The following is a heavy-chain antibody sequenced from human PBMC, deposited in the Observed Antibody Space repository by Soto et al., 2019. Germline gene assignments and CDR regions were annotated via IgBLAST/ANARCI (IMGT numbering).Heavy chain of an antibody. J-gene: IGHJ4*02. CDR2: INPNSGDT. V-gene: IGHV1-2*02. CDR1: GYTFTDYY. CDR3: PREGGAIVQMVYALPWY. D-gene: IGHD2-8*01. Sequence: ASVKVSCKASGYTFTDYYMHWVRQAPGQGLEWMGWINPNSGDTSYAQRFQGRVTMTRDTSISTAYMELSRLTSDHTAVYYCPREGGAIVQMVYALPWYWGQGSLVTV.